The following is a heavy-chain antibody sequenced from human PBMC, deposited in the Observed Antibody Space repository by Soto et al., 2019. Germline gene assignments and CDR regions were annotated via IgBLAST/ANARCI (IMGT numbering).Heavy chain of an antibody. CDR2: IFPGDSDT. CDR3: ARAPSHGWYQHFDF. Sequence: GESLKISCKAIGYTFTNYWIGWVRQTPGKGLEWMGIIFPGDSDTRYNPSFEGQVTVSADKSITTAYLQWSSLEASDTAIYYCARAPSHGWYQHFDFWGQGTLVTVSS. J-gene: IGHJ4*02. D-gene: IGHD6-19*01. CDR1: GYTFTNYW. V-gene: IGHV5-51*01.